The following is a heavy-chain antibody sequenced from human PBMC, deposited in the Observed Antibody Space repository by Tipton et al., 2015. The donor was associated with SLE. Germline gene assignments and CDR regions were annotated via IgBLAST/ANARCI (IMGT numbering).Heavy chain of an antibody. CDR2: INYSGSA. CDR1: RGSFSGYH. CDR3: ARVALRVWFNRFDS. V-gene: IGHV4-34*01. D-gene: IGHD3-16*01. Sequence: TLSLTCTIYRGSFSGYHWNWIRQTPEKGLEWIGEINYSGSANYNPSLKSRVTISMGMSKNQFFLKLTSVTAADTAVYYCARVALRVWFNRFDSWGQGTLVTVSS. J-gene: IGHJ5*01.